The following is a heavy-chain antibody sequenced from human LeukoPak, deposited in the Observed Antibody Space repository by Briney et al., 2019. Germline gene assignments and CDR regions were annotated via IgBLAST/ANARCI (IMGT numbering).Heavy chain of an antibody. CDR1: GFSFSSFT. CDR3: ARDQTGVGYSYGYEFDY. J-gene: IGHJ4*02. V-gene: IGHV3-21*01. D-gene: IGHD5-18*01. CDR2: ISSSSSYI. Sequence: SGGSLRLSCAASGFSFSSFTMNWVRQAPGKRLEWVSSISSSSSYIYYADSVKGRFTISRDNANNSLYLQMDSLRAEDTAVYYCARDQTGVGYSYGYEFDYWGQGTLVTVSS.